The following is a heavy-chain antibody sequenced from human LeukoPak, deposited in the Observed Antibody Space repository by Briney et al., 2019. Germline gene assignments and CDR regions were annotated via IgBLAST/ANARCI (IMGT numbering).Heavy chain of an antibody. V-gene: IGHV4-59*08. D-gene: IGHD3-9*01. Sequence: PSETLSLTCTVSGGSISSYYRSWIRQPPGKGLEWIGYIYYSGSTNYNPSLKSRVTISVDTSKNQFSLKLSSVTAADTAVYYCARMNYDILTGYENNWFDPWGQGTLVTVSS. CDR1: GGSISSYY. CDR3: ARMNYDILTGYENNWFDP. CDR2: IYYSGST. J-gene: IGHJ5*02.